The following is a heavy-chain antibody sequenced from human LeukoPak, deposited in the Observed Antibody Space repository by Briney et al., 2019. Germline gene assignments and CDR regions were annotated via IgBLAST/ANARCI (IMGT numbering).Heavy chain of an antibody. CDR3: ATYYCGSGSYWNFDY. Sequence: ASVKVSCKASGYTFTSYAMHWVRQAPGQRLEWMGWIIAGNGNTKYSQKFQGRVTITRDTYASTAYMELSSLRSEDTAVYYCATYYCGSGSYWNFDYWGRGTLVTVSS. CDR2: IIAGNGNT. J-gene: IGHJ4*02. D-gene: IGHD3-10*01. CDR1: GYTFTSYA. V-gene: IGHV1-3*01.